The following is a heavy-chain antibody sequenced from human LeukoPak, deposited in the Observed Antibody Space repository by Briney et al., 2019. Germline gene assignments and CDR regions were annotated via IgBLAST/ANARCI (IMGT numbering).Heavy chain of an antibody. D-gene: IGHD2-15*01. V-gene: IGHV4-39*07. CDR3: AREHGRAYCSGGSCYSWFDP. Sequence: PSETLSLTCTVSGGSISSYYWGWIRQPPRKGLEWIGIIYYSGSTYYNPSLKSRVTISVDTSKNQFSLKLSSVTAADTAVYYCAREHGRAYCSGGSCYSWFDPWGQGTLVTVSS. CDR1: GGSISSYY. CDR2: IYYSGST. J-gene: IGHJ5*02.